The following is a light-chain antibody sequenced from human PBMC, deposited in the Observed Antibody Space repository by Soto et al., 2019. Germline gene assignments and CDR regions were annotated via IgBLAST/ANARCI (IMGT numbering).Light chain of an antibody. J-gene: IGLJ2*01. CDR3: SSYAGSVL. CDR2: EVS. Sequence: QSALTQPPSASGSPGQSVTISCTGTSSDVGGYDYVSWYQQHPGQAPKLIIYEVSKRTSGVPDRFSGSKSGNTASLTVSGFQADYEADYYCSSYAGSVLFGGGTKVTVL. V-gene: IGLV2-8*01. CDR1: SSDVGGYDY.